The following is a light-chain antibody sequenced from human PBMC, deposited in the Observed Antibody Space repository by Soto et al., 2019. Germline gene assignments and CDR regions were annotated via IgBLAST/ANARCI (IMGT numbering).Light chain of an antibody. Sequence: QSALTQPASVSGSPGQSITISCTGTSSDVGGHNFVSWYQHHPGNAPKLMIFSVSNRPPGVSNRFSCSKSGNTASLTICGLQAEDEADYYCISYTTSSTYVFGSGTKVTVL. CDR3: ISYTTSSTYV. CDR1: SSDVGGHNF. J-gene: IGLJ1*01. CDR2: SVS. V-gene: IGLV2-14*01.